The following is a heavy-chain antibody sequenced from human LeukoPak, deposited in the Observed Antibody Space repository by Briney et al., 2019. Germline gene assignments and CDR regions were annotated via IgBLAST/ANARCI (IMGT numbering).Heavy chain of an antibody. J-gene: IGHJ4*01. Sequence: ASVKVSCKASGGTFSSYAISWVRQAPGQGLEWMGGIIPIFGTANYAQKFQGRVTITADESTSTAYMELSSLRSEDTAVYYCARDLGLMVYAIAYWGQEPWSPSPQ. CDR2: IIPIFGTA. V-gene: IGHV1-69*13. CDR3: ARDLGLMVYAIAY. CDR1: GGTFSSYA. D-gene: IGHD2-8*01.